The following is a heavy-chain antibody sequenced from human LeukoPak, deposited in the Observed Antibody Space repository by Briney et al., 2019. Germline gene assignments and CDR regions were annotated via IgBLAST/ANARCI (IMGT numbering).Heavy chain of an antibody. V-gene: IGHV3-23*01. CDR2: ISGSGGST. CDR3: AKGRYYFDY. J-gene: IGHJ4*02. Sequence: GGSLRLSCAASGFTFSSYSMNWVPQAPGKGLEWVSAISGSGGSTYYADSVKGRFTISRDNSKNTLYLQMNSLRAEDTAVYYCAKGRYYFDYWGQGTLVTVSS. CDR1: GFTFSSYS.